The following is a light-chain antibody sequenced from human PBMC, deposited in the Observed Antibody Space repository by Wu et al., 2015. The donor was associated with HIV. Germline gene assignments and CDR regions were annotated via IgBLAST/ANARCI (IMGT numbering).Light chain of an antibody. CDR3: QEYLSSST. CDR1: QSIGSW. Sequence: DIQMTQSPSALSASVGDRVTITCRASQSIGSWLAWYQQKPGKAPKLLISKASNLETGVPSRFIGSGSGTQFTLTINSLQPDDFATYYCQEYLSSSTFGGGPRWRSN. J-gene: IGKJ4*01. CDR2: KAS. V-gene: IGKV1-5*03.